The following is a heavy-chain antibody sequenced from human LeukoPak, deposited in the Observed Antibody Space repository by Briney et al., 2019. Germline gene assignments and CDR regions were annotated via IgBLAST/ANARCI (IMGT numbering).Heavy chain of an antibody. V-gene: IGHV3-23*01. J-gene: IGHJ5*02. CDR3: AKESTVTPGNVNWFDP. Sequence: GGSLRLSCAASGFTFSLYAMSWVRQTPGKGLELISTISGSGDNTYYAESVKGRFTISIDNSSNTLYLRMKSLRAEDTAMYYCAKESTVTPGNVNWFDPWGQGTLVTVSS. CDR2: ISGSGDNT. D-gene: IGHD4-17*01. CDR1: GFTFSLYA.